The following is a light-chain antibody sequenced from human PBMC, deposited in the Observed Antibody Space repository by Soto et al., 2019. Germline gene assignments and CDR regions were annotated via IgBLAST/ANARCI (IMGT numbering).Light chain of an antibody. CDR1: ESISRY. CDR3: QQCYNDPWT. Sequence: DIRMTQSPSSLSASTGDRVTVTCRAGESISRYLNWYQQRPGKAPKLLIYSASTLQSGVPSRFSGSGSGTGFTLTISSLQSEDFATYYCQQCYNDPWTFGPGTKVDIK. V-gene: IGKV1-39*01. J-gene: IGKJ1*01. CDR2: SAS.